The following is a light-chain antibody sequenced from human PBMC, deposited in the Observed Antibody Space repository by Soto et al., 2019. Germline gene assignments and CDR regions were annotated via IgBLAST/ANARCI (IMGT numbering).Light chain of an antibody. V-gene: IGKV1-12*01. CDR3: QQANSFPLT. J-gene: IGKJ4*01. CDR1: QGISSW. CDR2: GAS. Sequence: DIQMTQSPSSVSASVGDRVTITCRASQGISSWLVWYQQKPGKAPKVLIYGASTLQSGVPSRFSGSGSGTDFTLTINSLQPEDFATYICQQANSFPLTCGGGTRVEIK.